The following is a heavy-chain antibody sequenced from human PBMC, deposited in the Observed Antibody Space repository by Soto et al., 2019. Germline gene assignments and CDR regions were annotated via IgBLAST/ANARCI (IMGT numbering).Heavy chain of an antibody. D-gene: IGHD6-6*01. J-gene: IGHJ5*02. Sequence: SLRLSCAASGFTFSSYGVHCVRQAPGKRLEWVAVISYDGSNKYYADSVKGRSTISRDNSKNTLYLQMNSLRAEDTAVYYCAKEVWSEQLVPWFDPWGQGTLVTVSS. V-gene: IGHV3-30*18. CDR1: GFTFSSYG. CDR3: AKEVWSEQLVPWFDP. CDR2: ISYDGSNK.